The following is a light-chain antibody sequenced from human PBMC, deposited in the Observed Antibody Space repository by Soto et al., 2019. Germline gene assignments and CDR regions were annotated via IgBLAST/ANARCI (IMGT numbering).Light chain of an antibody. CDR1: QGISNY. V-gene: IGKV1-27*01. CDR2: AAS. Sequence: DTQMTQSPSSLSASVGDRVTITCRASQGISNYLAWYQQKPGKVPKLLMYAASTLRSGVPSRFSGSGSGTDFTLTISSLQPEDVATYYCQKYNSAPWTFGQGTTVEIK. J-gene: IGKJ1*01. CDR3: QKYNSAPWT.